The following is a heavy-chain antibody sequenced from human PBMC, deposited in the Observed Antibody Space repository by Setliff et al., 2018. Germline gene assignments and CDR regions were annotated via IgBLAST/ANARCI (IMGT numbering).Heavy chain of an antibody. CDR1: GYTFTNYA. Sequence: ASVTVSCKASGYTFTNYAIHWVRQAPGQRLEWMGWINAGNGDTEYSQDFQGRVTITTDGSTSTGFMDLSSLRSEDTAVYYCARESVVVVTTTNYYYYMDVWGKGTTVTVSS. J-gene: IGHJ6*03. CDR3: ARESVVVVTTTNYYYYMDV. CDR2: INAGNGDT. V-gene: IGHV1-3*03. D-gene: IGHD2-21*02.